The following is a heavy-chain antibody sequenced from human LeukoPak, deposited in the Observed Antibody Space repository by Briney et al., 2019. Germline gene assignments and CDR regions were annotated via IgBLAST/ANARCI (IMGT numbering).Heavy chain of an antibody. CDR2: VSPPGGGT. J-gene: IGHJ4*02. D-gene: IGHD7-27*01. CDR3: ARDLAWGAFDY. CDR1: GFTFSNHG. Sequence: PGGTLRLSCAASGFTFSNHGMNWVRQALGKGLEWLSGVSPPGGGTYYADSVKGRFTISRDDSKNTLSLQVNSLRVEDTAVYYCARDLAWGAFDYWGQGTLVTVSS. V-gene: IGHV3-23*01.